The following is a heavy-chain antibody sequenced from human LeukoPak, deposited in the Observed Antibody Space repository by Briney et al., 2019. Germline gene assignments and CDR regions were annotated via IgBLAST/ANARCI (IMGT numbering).Heavy chain of an antibody. CDR3: ATKSTITLAAAGIRAMPDY. Sequence: PGGSLRLSCAASGFTFSSYGMHWVRQAPGKGLEWVAFIRYDGSNKYYADSVKGRFTISRDNSKNTLYLQMNSLRAEDTAVYYCATKSTITLAAAGIRAMPDYWGQGTLVTVSS. CDR1: GFTFSSYG. J-gene: IGHJ4*02. CDR2: IRYDGSNK. D-gene: IGHD6-13*01. V-gene: IGHV3-30*02.